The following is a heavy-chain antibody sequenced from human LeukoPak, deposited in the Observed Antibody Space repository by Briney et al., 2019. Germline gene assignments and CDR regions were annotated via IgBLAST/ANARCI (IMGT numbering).Heavy chain of an antibody. CDR3: ARDNWGPDY. V-gene: IGHV3-48*04. Sequence: GGSLRLSCAASGFTFSTYSMKWVRQAPGQGLEWVSYISSSSSTIYYADSVRGRFTISRDNAKNSLYLQMNSLRAEDTAVYYCARDNWGPDYWGQGTLVTVSS. CDR1: GFTFSTYS. CDR2: ISSSSSTI. J-gene: IGHJ4*02. D-gene: IGHD7-27*01.